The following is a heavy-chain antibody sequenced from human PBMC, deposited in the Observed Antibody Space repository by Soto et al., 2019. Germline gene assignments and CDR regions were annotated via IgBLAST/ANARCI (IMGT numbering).Heavy chain of an antibody. CDR1: GYSFTSYW. J-gene: IGHJ3*02. D-gene: IGHD3-22*01. CDR2: IYPGDSDT. V-gene: IGHV5-51*01. CDR3: ARPLYYYDSSGSHDAFDI. Sequence: RGESLKISCKGSGYSFTSYWIGWVRQMPGKGLEWMGIIYPGDSDTRYSPSFQGQVTISADKSISTAYLQWSSLKASDTAMYYCARPLYYYDSSGSHDAFDIWGQGTMVTVSS.